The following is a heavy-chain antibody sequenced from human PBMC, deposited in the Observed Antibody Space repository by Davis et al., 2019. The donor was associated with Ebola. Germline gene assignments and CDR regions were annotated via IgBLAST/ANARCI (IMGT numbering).Heavy chain of an antibody. CDR2: FDPDGTGT. D-gene: IGHD5-12*01. CDR1: GFTFSTFH. J-gene: IGHJ4*01. V-gene: IGHV3-74*01. CDR3: VRDSGYYSHDY. Sequence: PGGSLRLSCAASGFTFSTFHIHWVRQPPGKGLVWVARFDPDGTGTNYADSVKGRFTISRDNAKNTLSLQMNSLRVEDTAVYYCVRDSGYYSHDYWGHGTLVTVSS.